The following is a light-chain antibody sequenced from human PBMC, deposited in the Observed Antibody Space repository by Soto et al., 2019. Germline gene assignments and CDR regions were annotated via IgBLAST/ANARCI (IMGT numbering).Light chain of an antibody. CDR3: SSYTSSSTLV. CDR2: DVS. Sequence: QSALTQPASVSGSPGQSIAISCTGSSSDVGGYSYVSWYQQHPGKAPKLMIYDVSNRPSGVSDRFSGYRSGNTASLTISGLQAEDAADYYCSSYTSSSTLVFGGGTQLTVL. J-gene: IGLJ2*01. CDR1: SSDVGGYSY. V-gene: IGLV2-14*01.